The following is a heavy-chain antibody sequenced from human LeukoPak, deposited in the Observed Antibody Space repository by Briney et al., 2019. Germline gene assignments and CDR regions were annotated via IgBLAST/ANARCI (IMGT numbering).Heavy chain of an antibody. CDR1: VYTFTSYD. CDR3: PRADHRITIFWPASRPPYYFDY. V-gene: IGHV1-8*01. D-gene: IGHD3-9*01. J-gene: IGHJ4*02. Sequence: GASVTVSCKASVYTFTSYDIHWVRQATRQGLEWVGWMNPNSGNTGYAHKFQGRVTMTRNTSISTAYMELSSLRSEDTAVYSCPRADHRITIFWPASRPPYYFDYGGQGTLVTVSS. CDR2: MNPNSGNT.